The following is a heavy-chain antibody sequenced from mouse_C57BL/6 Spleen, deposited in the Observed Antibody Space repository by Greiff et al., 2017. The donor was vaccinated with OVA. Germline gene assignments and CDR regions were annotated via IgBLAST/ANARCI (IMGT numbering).Heavy chain of an antibody. CDR2: INPNNGGT. J-gene: IGHJ1*03. CDR1: GYTFTDYY. CDR3: ARGELYWYFDV. V-gene: IGHV1-26*01. Sequence: EVKLVESGPELVKPGASVKISCKASGYTFTDYYMNWVKQSHGKSLEWIGDINPNNGGTSYNQKFKGKATLTVDKSSSTAYMELRSLTSEDSAVYYCARGELYWYFDVWGTGTTVTVSS.